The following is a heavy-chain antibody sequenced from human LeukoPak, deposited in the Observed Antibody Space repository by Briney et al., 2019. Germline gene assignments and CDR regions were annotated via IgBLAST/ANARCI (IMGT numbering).Heavy chain of an antibody. Sequence: ASVKVSCKASGYTFTNYYMHWVRQAPGQGLEWMGIINPSGGSTNYAQKFQGRVTMTRDTSTSTVYMELSSLRSEDTAVYYCARAMVRVPFDYWGQGTLVTVSS. CDR3: ARAMVRVPFDY. CDR1: GYTFTNYY. CDR2: INPSGGST. V-gene: IGHV1-46*01. D-gene: IGHD3-10*01. J-gene: IGHJ4*02.